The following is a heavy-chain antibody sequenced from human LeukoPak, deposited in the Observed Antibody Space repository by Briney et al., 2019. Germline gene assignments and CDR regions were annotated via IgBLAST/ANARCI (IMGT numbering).Heavy chain of an antibody. Sequence: SETLSLTCTVSGGSISSSSYYWGWIRQPPEKGLEWIGSIYYSGSTYYNPSLKSRVTISVDTSKNQFSLKLSSVTAADTAVYYCTRPYYYDSSGSPDYWGQGTLVTVSS. V-gene: IGHV4-39*07. CDR2: IYYSGST. D-gene: IGHD3-22*01. CDR1: GGSISSSSYY. CDR3: TRPYYYDSSGSPDY. J-gene: IGHJ4*02.